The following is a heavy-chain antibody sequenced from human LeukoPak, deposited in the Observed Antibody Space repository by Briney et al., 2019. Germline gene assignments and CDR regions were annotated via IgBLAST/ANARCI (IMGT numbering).Heavy chain of an antibody. Sequence: PGGSLRLSCTASGFTFGDYAMSWVRQAPGKGLEWVGFIRSKAYGGTTEYAASVKGRFTISRDDSKSIAYLQMNSLKTEDTAVYYCTTLLSSDYWGQGTLVTVSS. J-gene: IGHJ4*02. D-gene: IGHD3-10*01. CDR2: IRSKAYGGTT. CDR3: TTLLSSDY. V-gene: IGHV3-49*04. CDR1: GFTFGDYA.